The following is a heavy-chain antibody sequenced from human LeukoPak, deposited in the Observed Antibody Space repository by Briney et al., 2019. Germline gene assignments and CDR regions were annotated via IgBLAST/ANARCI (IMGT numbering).Heavy chain of an antibody. J-gene: IGHJ3*02. CDR2: IYYSGST. D-gene: IGHD3-10*01. CDR1: GGSISGYY. CDR3: ARVTARGAFDI. V-gene: IGHV4-59*01. Sequence: SETLSLTCTVSGGSISGYYWSWIRQPPGKGLEWIGYIYYSGSTNYNPSLKSRVTISVDTSKNQFSLKLSSVTAADTAVYYCARVTARGAFDIWGRGTMVTVSS.